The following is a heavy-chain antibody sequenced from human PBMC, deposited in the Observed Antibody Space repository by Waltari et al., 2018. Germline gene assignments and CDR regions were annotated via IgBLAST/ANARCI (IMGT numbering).Heavy chain of an antibody. Sequence: EVQLVESGGSLVQPGGSLRLSCIDSGFTFSGPWMSWVRQAPGKGLVWVSRIDSDGRSTSYADSVKGRFTISRDNAKNTLYLQMNTLRAEDTAVYYCTRAFVNIAARGMDVWGQGTTVTVSS. CDR3: TRAFVNIAARGMDV. D-gene: IGHD6-6*01. CDR2: IDSDGRST. CDR1: GFTFSGPW. J-gene: IGHJ6*02. V-gene: IGHV3-74*01.